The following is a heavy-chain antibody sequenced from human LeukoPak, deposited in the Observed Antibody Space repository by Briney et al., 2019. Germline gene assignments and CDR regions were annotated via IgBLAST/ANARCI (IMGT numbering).Heavy chain of an antibody. CDR1: GFTFSRYS. D-gene: IGHD3-16*01. CDR3: ARVMDYVWGSFDAFDI. Sequence: GGSLRLSCAASGFTFSRYSMNWVRQAPGKGLEWVSYISSSGSTIYYADSVKGRFTISRDNAKNSLYLQMNSLRAEDTALYYCARVMDYVWGSFDAFDIWGQGTMVTVST. V-gene: IGHV3-48*04. J-gene: IGHJ3*02. CDR2: ISSSGSTI.